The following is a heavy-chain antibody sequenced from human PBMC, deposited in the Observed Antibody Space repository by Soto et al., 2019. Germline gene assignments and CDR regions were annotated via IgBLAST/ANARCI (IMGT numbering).Heavy chain of an antibody. CDR2: LIPISGTA. CDR3: ATPKDGDH. V-gene: IGHV1-69*01. CDR1: AGTFSSYA. J-gene: IGHJ4*02. Sequence: QVQVVQSGAEVKKPGSSVKVSCKGSAGTFSSYAVSWVRQAPGQGLEWMGGLIPISGTAKYAPKFQGRVAFTADESMTTAYMELRSLTSDDTAMYYCATPKDGDHWGQGTLVIVSS.